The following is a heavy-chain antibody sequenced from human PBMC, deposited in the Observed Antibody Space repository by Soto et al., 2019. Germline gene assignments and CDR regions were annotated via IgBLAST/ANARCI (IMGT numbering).Heavy chain of an antibody. D-gene: IGHD3-9*01. CDR2: IYYSGST. CDR1: GGSISSYY. CDR3: ARDHYDRVDP. Sequence: TSETLSLTCTVSGGSISSYYWSWIRQPPGKGLEWIGYIYYSGSTNYNPSLKSRVTISVDTSKNQFSLKLSSVTAADTAVYYCARDHYDRVDPWGQGTLVTVSS. J-gene: IGHJ5*02. V-gene: IGHV4-59*01.